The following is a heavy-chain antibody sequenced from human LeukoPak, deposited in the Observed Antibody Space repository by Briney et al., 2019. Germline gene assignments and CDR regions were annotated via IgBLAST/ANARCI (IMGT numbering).Heavy chain of an antibody. D-gene: IGHD6-13*01. CDR1: GYTLTDLS. Sequence: EASVTLSFTVSGYTLTDLSLHWVRQAPGKGLEWMGGFDPEDGETIYAQKFQGRVTMTEDTSTDTAYMELSSLRSEDTAVDYCATPGIAAAGTTYFDYWGQGTLVTVSS. CDR3: ATPGIAAAGTTYFDY. CDR2: FDPEDGET. V-gene: IGHV1-24*01. J-gene: IGHJ4*02.